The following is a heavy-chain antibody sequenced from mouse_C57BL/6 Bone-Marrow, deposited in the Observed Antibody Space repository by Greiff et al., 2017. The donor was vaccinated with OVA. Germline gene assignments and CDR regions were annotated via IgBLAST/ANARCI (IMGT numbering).Heavy chain of an antibody. Sequence: EVQRVESGGGLVKPGGSLKLSCAASGFTFSDYGMHWVRQAPEKGLEWVAYISSGSSTIYYADTVKGRFTISRDNAKNTLFLQMTSLRSEDTAMYYCARGFITTFVDYWGQGTSVTVSS. CDR2: ISSGSSTI. V-gene: IGHV5-17*01. CDR3: ARGFITTFVDY. D-gene: IGHD1-1*01. CDR1: GFTFSDYG. J-gene: IGHJ4*01.